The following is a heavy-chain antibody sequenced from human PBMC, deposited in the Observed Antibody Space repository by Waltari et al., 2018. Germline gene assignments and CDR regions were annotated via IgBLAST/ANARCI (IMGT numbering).Heavy chain of an antibody. CDR2: VLSSGQT. Sequence: QLQLQESGPKLVKPSETLSLTCTVSGTSIAANYFFWAWVRQSPGKGLEWIATVLSSGQTYYNPSLKDRVTVSLDASKDQFSLKLTSMTAADTAVYFCAKHPNSLYYFDSWGQGTLVAVSS. CDR3: AKHPNSLYYFDS. J-gene: IGHJ4*02. D-gene: IGHD2-2*02. V-gene: IGHV4-39*01. CDR1: GTSIAANYFF.